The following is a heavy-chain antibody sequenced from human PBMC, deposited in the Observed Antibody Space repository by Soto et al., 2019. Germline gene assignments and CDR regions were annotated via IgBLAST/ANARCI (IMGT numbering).Heavy chain of an antibody. J-gene: IGHJ6*02. CDR3: ARGPVYDYVWGSYRSHYYYYGMDV. V-gene: IGHV1-18*01. D-gene: IGHD3-16*02. Sequence: GASVKVSCKASCYTFTSYGISWVQQAPGQGLEWMGWISAYNGNTNYAQKLQGRVTMTTDTSTSTAYMELRSLRSDDTAVYYCARGPVYDYVWGSYRSHYYYYGMDVWGQGTTVTVSS. CDR1: CYTFTSYG. CDR2: ISAYNGNT.